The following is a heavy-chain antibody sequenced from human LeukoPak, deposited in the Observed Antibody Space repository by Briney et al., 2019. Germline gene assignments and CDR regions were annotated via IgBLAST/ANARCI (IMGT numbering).Heavy chain of an antibody. D-gene: IGHD3-10*01. V-gene: IGHV4-59*08. J-gene: IGHJ4*02. CDR2: TYYSGST. CDR3: ARYYGSGSYDY. CDR1: GGSISSYY. Sequence: SETLSLTCTVSGGSISSYYWSWIRQPPGKGLEWIGYTYYSGSTNYNPSLKSRVTISVDTSKNQFSLKLSSVTAADTAVYYCARYYGSGSYDYWGQGTLVTVSS.